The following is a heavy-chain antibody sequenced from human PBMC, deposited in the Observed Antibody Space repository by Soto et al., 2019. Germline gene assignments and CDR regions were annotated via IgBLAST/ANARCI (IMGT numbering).Heavy chain of an antibody. Sequence: QVQLQQWGARLLKPSETLSLTCVVYGASLSDSYWSWIRQPPGKGLEWIGDINHSGNANSSPSLKGRATLSVDTSKNHFSLKLSSVTAADTAVYYCAKNFDYWGQGTLVTVSS. V-gene: IGHV4-34*01. CDR2: INHSGNA. CDR3: AKNFDY. J-gene: IGHJ4*02. CDR1: GASLSDSY.